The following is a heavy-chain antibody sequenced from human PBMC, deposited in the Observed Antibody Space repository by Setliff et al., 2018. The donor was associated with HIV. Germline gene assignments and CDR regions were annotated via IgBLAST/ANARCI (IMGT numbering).Heavy chain of an antibody. Sequence: GGSLRLSCAASGFTFNSYGMHWVRQAPGKGLEWVALIWYDASKKEYADSVKGRFTISRDNAKNSLYLQMNSLRAEDTAMYYCARDWRSGYDLNFDYWGQGTLVTVSS. CDR1: GFTFNSYG. CDR2: IWYDASKK. V-gene: IGHV3-33*01. CDR3: ARDWRSGYDLNFDY. D-gene: IGHD5-12*01. J-gene: IGHJ4*02.